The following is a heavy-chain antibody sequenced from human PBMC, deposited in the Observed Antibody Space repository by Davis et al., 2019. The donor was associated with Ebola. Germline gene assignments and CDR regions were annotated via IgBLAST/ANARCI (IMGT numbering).Heavy chain of an antibody. CDR2: VSRSGDT. D-gene: IGHD4-17*01. CDR3: ARTALTSISDSGLGYNYFDP. Sequence: MPSETLSLTCTVSGASFSGYFWSWIRQPPGKGLEWIGEVSRSGDTNYNPSVEGRVTILLDAPKNQFSLSLKSVTAADTAVYYCARTALTSISDSGLGYNYFDPWGQGTLVTVSS. V-gene: IGHV4-34*01. J-gene: IGHJ5*02. CDR1: GASFSGYF.